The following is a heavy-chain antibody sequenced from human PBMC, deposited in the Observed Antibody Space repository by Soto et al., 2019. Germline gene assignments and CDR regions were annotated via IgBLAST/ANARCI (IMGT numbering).Heavy chain of an antibody. CDR1: GFSFSNSA. D-gene: IGHD3-9*01. J-gene: IGHJ4*02. CDR3: AKVPQWVLRYHDWFFDY. CDR2: ISGSGDIT. V-gene: IGHV3-23*01. Sequence: EVQLLESGGGLVQPGGSLRLSCAVSGFSFSNSAMTWVRQGPGKGLEWVSGISGSGDITYNTDSVKGRFAISRDTSKNVVYLQMRSLRAEDTAVYYCAKVPQWVLRYHDWFFDYWGQGTLVTVSS.